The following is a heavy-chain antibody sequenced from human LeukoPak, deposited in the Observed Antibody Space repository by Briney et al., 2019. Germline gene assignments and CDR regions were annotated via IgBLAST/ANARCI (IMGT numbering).Heavy chain of an antibody. J-gene: IGHJ3*02. Sequence: PGGSLRLSCAASGFTFSSYAMSWVRQAPGKGLEWVSAISGSGGSTYYADSVKGRFTISRDNSKNTLYLQMNSLRAEDTAVYYCAKGARRIVGATTAAAAFDIWGQGTMVTVSS. CDR1: GFTFSSYA. CDR3: AKGARRIVGATTAAAAFDI. V-gene: IGHV3-23*01. CDR2: ISGSGGST. D-gene: IGHD1-26*01.